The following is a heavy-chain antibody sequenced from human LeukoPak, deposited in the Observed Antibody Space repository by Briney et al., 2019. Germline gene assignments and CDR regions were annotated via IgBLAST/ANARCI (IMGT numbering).Heavy chain of an antibody. CDR3: ARDCSSTSCWPAGEAFDI. Sequence: VASVKVSCKVSGYTLTELSMHWVRQAPGKGLEWMGGFDPEDGETIYAQKFQGRVTITTDESTSTAYMELSSLRSEDTAVYYCARDCSSTSCWPAGEAFDIWGQGTMVTVSS. CDR2: FDPEDGET. J-gene: IGHJ3*02. V-gene: IGHV1-24*01. D-gene: IGHD2-2*01. CDR1: GYTLTELS.